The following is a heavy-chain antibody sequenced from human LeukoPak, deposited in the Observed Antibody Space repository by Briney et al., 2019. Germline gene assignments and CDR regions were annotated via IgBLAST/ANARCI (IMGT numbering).Heavy chain of an antibody. CDR1: GGSISSGGYY. V-gene: IGHV4-31*03. D-gene: IGHD4-23*01. CDR2: IYYSGST. J-gene: IGHJ4*02. CDR3: ARDVGGNSPFDY. Sequence: PSETLSLTCTVSGGSISSGGYYWSWIRQHPGKGLEWIGYIYYSGSTYYNPSLKSRVTISVDTSKNQFSLKLSSVTAADTAVYYCARDVGGNSPFDYWGQGTLVTVSS.